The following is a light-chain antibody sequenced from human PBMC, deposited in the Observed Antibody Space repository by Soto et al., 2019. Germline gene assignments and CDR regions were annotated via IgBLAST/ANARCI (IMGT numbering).Light chain of an antibody. CDR3: QQYATYSWT. Sequence: DIQMTQSSSTLSASVGDRVTITCRASQSISNRLAWYQQKPGKAPKLLIYKASTLESGVPSRFSGSGSGTVSTITISRLHDDYFATYYHQQYATYSWTFGQGTKVEIK. J-gene: IGKJ1*01. CDR2: KAS. V-gene: IGKV1-5*03. CDR1: QSISNR.